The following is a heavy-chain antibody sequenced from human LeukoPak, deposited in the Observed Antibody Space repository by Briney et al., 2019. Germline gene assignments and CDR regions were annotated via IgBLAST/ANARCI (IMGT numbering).Heavy chain of an antibody. CDR1: GGSVSSGSYY. V-gene: IGHV4-61*01. J-gene: IGHJ4*02. CDR3: ARGGWSLDY. D-gene: IGHD2-15*01. Sequence: SETLSLTCTVSGGSVSSGSYYWSRIRQPPGKGLEWIGYIYYSGSTNYNPSLKSRVTISVDTSKNQFSLKLSSVTATDTAVYYCARGGWSLDYWGQGTLVTVSS. CDR2: IYYSGST.